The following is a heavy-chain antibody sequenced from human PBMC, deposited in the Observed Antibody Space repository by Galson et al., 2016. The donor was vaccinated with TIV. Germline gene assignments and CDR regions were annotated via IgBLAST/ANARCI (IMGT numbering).Heavy chain of an antibody. J-gene: IGHJ6*02. CDR2: ISDGGNT. Sequence: SLRLSCAASGLSVSINYMTWVRQAPGKGLEWVSLISDGGNTYYTDSVKGRFTISRENSKNTLYLQMNSLRIEDTAVYYCARDRVVDATYYYYYYGMDVWGQGTEVTGSS. CDR3: ARDRVVDATYYYYYYGMDV. CDR1: GLSVSINY. V-gene: IGHV3-66*02. D-gene: IGHD2-15*01.